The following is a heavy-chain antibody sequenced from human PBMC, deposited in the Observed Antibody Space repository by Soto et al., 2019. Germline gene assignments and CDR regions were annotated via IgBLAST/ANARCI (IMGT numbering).Heavy chain of an antibody. CDR2: IYYTGST. J-gene: IGHJ4*02. CDR1: GGSIYTGGFY. Sequence: SETLSLTCTVSGGSIYTGGFYWSWIRQLPGKGLEWLGYIYYTGSTQYTPSLKSRLSISTATYDNPFSLRLISVTAAATAVYSCATSLVTIRARVEYWGQGTPVTV. V-gene: IGHV4-31*03. D-gene: IGHD2-21*02. CDR3: ATSLVTIRARVEY.